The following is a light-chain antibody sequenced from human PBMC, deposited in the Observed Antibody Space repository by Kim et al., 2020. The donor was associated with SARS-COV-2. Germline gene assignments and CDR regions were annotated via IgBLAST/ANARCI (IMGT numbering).Light chain of an antibody. CDR2: GAS. Sequence: EVVMTQSPATLSVSPGERVTLSCRASQSVGSNLAWYQQRPGQVPRLLIYGASNRATGVPARFSGSGSGTEFTVTISGLQSEDCAVYYCQQYDDWPMYGFGTGTKLEI. J-gene: IGKJ2*03. CDR1: QSVGSN. V-gene: IGKV3-15*01. CDR3: QQYDDWPMYG.